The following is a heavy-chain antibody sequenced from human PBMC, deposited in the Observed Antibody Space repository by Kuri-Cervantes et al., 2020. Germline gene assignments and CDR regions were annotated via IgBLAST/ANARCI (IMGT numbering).Heavy chain of an antibody. CDR3: ARDDAYYDSSGYPHDAFDI. CDR2: IYYSGST. CDR1: GGSISSGGYY. J-gene: IGHJ3*02. V-gene: IGHV4-31*03. D-gene: IGHD3-22*01. Sequence: SETLSLTCTVSGGSISSGGYYWSWIRQHPGKGLEWIGYIYYSGSTYYNPSLKGRVTISVDTSKNQFSLKLSSVTAADTAVYYCARDDAYYDSSGYPHDAFDIWGQGTMVTVSS.